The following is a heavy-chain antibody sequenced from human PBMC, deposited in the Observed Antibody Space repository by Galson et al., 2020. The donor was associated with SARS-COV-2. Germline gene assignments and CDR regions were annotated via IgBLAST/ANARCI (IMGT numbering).Heavy chain of an antibody. CDR3: ARPVYGDYGSNYYGMDV. CDR1: GYSFTSYW. Sequence: HGESLKISCKGSGYSFTSYWISWVRQMPGKGLEWMGRIDPSDSYTNYSPSFQGHVTISADKSISTAYLQWSSLKASDTAMYYCARPVYGDYGSNYYGMDVWGQGTTVTVSS. V-gene: IGHV5-10-1*01. D-gene: IGHD4-17*01. CDR2: IDPSDSYT. J-gene: IGHJ6*02.